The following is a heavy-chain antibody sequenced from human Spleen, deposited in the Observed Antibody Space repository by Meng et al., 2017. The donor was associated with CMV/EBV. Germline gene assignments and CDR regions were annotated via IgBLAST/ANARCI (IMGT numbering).Heavy chain of an antibody. CDR3: ARDSYYDDSGYYFDY. Sequence: GGSLRLSCAASGFTFSDYYMSWIRQAPGKGLEWLSYISFSGATIYYADSVEGRFTISRDNAKNSLYLQLNSLRAEDTAVYYCARDSYYDDSGYYFDYWGQGTLVTVSS. CDR2: ISFSGATI. V-gene: IGHV3-11*04. J-gene: IGHJ4*02. CDR1: GFTFSDYY. D-gene: IGHD3-22*01.